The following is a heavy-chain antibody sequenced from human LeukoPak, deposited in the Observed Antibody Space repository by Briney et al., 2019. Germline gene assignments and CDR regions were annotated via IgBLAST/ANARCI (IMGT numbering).Heavy chain of an antibody. Sequence: EGSLRLSCAASAFTFSTYAMTWVRQAPGKGLEWVSSITGSGDGTSAADSVKGRFTISRDNSKNTLYLQMNSLRVEDTALYYCAKAGLVRGGALDSWGQGTLVTVSS. CDR2: ITGSGDGT. J-gene: IGHJ4*02. D-gene: IGHD3/OR15-3a*01. CDR3: AKAGLVRGGALDS. CDR1: AFTFSTYA. V-gene: IGHV3-23*01.